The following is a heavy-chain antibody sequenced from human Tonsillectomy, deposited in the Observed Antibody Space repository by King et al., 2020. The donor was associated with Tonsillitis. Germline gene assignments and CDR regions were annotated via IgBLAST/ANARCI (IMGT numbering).Heavy chain of an antibody. CDR1: GGSISSGGYY. D-gene: IGHD3-16*01. Sequence: QLQESGPGLVKPSQTLSLPCTVSGGSISSGGYYWSWIRQHPGKGLEWIGYIYYSGSTYYNPSLKSRVTISVDTSKNQFSLKLSSVTAADTAVYYCAREMQLGGIFDYWGQGTLVTVSS. J-gene: IGHJ4*02. CDR2: IYYSGST. CDR3: AREMQLGGIFDY. V-gene: IGHV4-31*03.